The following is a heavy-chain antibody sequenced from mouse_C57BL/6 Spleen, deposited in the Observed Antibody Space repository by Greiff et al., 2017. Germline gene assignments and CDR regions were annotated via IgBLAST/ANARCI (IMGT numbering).Heavy chain of an antibody. J-gene: IGHJ3*01. CDR3: AREEGIYYGNYFAY. CDR2: IYPGDGDT. D-gene: IGHD2-1*01. CDR1: GYAFSSSW. Sequence: VQLQQSGPELVKPGASVKISCKASGYAFSSSWMNWVKQRPGKGLEWIGRIYPGDGDTNYNGKFKGKATLTADKSSSTAYMQLSSLTSEDSAVYFCAREEGIYYGNYFAYWGQGTLVTVSA. V-gene: IGHV1-82*01.